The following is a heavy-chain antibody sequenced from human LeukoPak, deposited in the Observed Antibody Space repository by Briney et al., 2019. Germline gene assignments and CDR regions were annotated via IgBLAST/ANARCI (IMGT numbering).Heavy chain of an antibody. CDR3: ARLTYCYDSSGYPPAFDI. CDR2: IYYSGST. D-gene: IGHD3-22*01. Sequence: KPSETLSLTCTVSGGSISSYYWSWIRQPPGKGLEWIGYIYYSGSTNYNPSLKSRVTISVDTSKNQFSLKLSSVTAADTAVYYCARLTYCYDSSGYPPAFDIWGQGTMVTVSS. V-gene: IGHV4-59*08. J-gene: IGHJ3*02. CDR1: GGSISSYY.